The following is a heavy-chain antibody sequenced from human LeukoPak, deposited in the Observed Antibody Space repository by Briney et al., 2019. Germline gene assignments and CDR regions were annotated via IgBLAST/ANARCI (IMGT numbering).Heavy chain of an antibody. CDR3: ARDRVGSGWPRPFYFEF. CDR1: GYTFTGYC. J-gene: IGHJ4*02. V-gene: IGHV1-2*02. Sequence: ASVKVSCKPSGYTFTGYCLHWVRQAPGQAPEWLGWMNPNTGATLYARKFQDRVTMSRDTSTSTGYMDLNSLTVDDTAVYYCARDRVGSGWPRPFYFEFWGQGTLVIVSS. CDR2: MNPNTGAT. D-gene: IGHD6-19*01.